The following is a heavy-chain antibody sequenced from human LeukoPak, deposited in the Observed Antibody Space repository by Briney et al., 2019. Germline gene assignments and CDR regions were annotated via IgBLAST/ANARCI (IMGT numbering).Heavy chain of an antibody. CDR1: GFTFSSYA. D-gene: IGHD3-10*01. V-gene: IGHV3-30-3*01. CDR3: ARGGSGSYYNYYYYMDV. CDR2: ISDDGSST. J-gene: IGHJ6*03. Sequence: PGGSLRLSCAASGFTFSSYAMHWVRQAPGKGLEWVALISDDGSSTYHADSVKGRFTISRDNSKNTLYLQMNSLGAEDTAVYYCARGGSGSYYNYYYYMDVWGKGTTVTVSS.